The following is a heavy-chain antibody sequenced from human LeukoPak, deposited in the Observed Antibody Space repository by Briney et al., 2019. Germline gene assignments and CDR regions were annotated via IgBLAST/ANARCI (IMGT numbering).Heavy chain of an antibody. CDR2: IIPSFGTA. CDR1: GGTFISYA. V-gene: IGHV1-69*06. J-gene: IGHJ3*02. CDR3: ARNYDFWSGYLSDSAFDI. Sequence: GASVKVSCKASGGTFISYAISWVRQAPGQGREWMGGIIPSFGTANYAQKFQGRVTITADKSTSTAYMELRSLRSDDTAVYYCARNYDFWSGYLSDSAFDIWGQGTMVTVSS. D-gene: IGHD3-3*01.